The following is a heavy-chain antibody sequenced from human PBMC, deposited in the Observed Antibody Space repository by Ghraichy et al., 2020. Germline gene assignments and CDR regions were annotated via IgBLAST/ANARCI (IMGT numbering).Heavy chain of an antibody. D-gene: IGHD4-11*01. Sequence: ASVKVSCKASGYTFTSYGISWVRQAPGQGLEWMGWISAYNGNTNYAQKLQGRVTMTTDTSTSTAYMELRSLRSDDTAVYYCARDNSNHHYYYGMDVWGQGTTVTVSS. CDR2: ISAYNGNT. CDR1: GYTFTSYG. J-gene: IGHJ6*02. CDR3: ARDNSNHHYYYGMDV. V-gene: IGHV1-18*01.